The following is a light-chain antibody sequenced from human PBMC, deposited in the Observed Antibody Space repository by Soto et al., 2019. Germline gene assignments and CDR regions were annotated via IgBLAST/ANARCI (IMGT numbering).Light chain of an antibody. J-gene: IGKJ4*01. CDR1: QAISNY. V-gene: IGKV1-33*01. Sequence: DIPMTQSPSSLSASVGDRVTITCQASQAISNYLNWYQQKPGKAPKLLIYDASNLETGVPSRFSGSGSGTDFTFTISSLQPEDIATYYCQQYDNLHLTFGGGTKVEIK. CDR2: DAS. CDR3: QQYDNLHLT.